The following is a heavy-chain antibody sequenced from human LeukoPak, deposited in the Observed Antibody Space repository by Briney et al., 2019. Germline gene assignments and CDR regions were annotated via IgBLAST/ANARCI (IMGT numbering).Heavy chain of an antibody. Sequence: GASVKVSCKASGYTFTGYYMHWVRQAPGQGLEWMGWINPNSGGTNYAQKFQGRVTMTRDTSISTAYMELSRLRSDDTAVYYCARGETLYSSSWAHSFDIWGQGTTVTVSS. CDR2: INPNSGGT. D-gene: IGHD6-13*01. CDR3: ARGETLYSSSWAHSFDI. V-gene: IGHV1-2*02. CDR1: GYTFTGYY. J-gene: IGHJ3*02.